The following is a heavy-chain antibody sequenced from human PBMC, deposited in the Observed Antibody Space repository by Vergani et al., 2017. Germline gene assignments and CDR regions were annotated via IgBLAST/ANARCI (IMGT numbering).Heavy chain of an antibody. V-gene: IGHV3-23*01. J-gene: IGHJ6*04. CDR3: AKDRCSGGSCFGDHYYYYGMDV. CDR2: ISGSGGRT. D-gene: IGHD2-15*01. CDR1: GFTFSSYA. Sequence: EVQLLESGGGLVQPGGSLRLSCAASGFTFSSYAMSWVRQAPGKGLEWVSAISGSGGRTYYADSVKGRFTIARDNSKNTMYLQMNSLRAEDTAVYYCAKDRCSGGSCFGDHYYYYGMDVWGEATTITVSS.